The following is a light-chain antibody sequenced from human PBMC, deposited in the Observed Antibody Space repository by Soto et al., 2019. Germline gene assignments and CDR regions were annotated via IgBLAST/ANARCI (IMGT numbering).Light chain of an antibody. Sequence: EIILTHSPDTLSLSPGERATLSCSASQTVSSNYLAWCQQRPGQAPRLLIYGASTRAAGIPDRFSGSGSGTEFTLTISSLQSDDFAVYYCQQYNNWPPTTFGQGTRLEIK. CDR1: QTVSSN. CDR2: GAS. V-gene: IGKV3D-15*01. CDR3: QQYNNWPPTT. J-gene: IGKJ5*01.